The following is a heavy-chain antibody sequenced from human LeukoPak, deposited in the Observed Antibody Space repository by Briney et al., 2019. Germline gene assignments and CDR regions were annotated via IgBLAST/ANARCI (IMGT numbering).Heavy chain of an antibody. CDR2: IYHSGSGST. CDR3: ARRRKDLNWFDP. J-gene: IGHJ5*02. V-gene: IGHV4-30-2*01. Sequence: TPSQTLSLTCTVSGGSISSGGHSWSWIRQPPGKGLEWIGYIYHSGSGSTYYNPSLKSRVTISIDKSKNQFSLKLNSVTAADTAVYYCARRRKDLNWFDPWGQGTLVTVSS. CDR1: GGSISSGGHS.